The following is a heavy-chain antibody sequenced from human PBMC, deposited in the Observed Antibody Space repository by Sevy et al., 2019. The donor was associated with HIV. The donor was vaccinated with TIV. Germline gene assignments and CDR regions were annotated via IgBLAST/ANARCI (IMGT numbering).Heavy chain of an antibody. CDR3: ARGSGDY. CDR1: GFTFSSYW. Sequence: GGSLRLSCAASGFTFSSYWMTWVRQAPGKGLEWVANTKQDGSEKYHVASVKGRFTISRDNAKNSLYLQMNSLRDEDTAVYYCARGSGDYWGQGTLVTVSS. V-gene: IGHV3-7*01. CDR2: TKQDGSEK. J-gene: IGHJ4*02.